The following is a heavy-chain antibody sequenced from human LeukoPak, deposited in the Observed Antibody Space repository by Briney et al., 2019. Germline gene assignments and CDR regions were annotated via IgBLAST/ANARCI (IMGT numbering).Heavy chain of an antibody. Sequence: GRSLRLSCAASGFTFSSYGMHWVRQAPGKGLEWVAVISYDGSNKYYADSVKGRFTISRDNSKNTVSLQMNSLRAEDTAVYYCAGDGWHGLFTYWGQGTLVTVSS. CDR1: GFTFSSYG. CDR2: ISYDGSNK. D-gene: IGHD5-24*01. J-gene: IGHJ4*02. V-gene: IGHV3-30*03. CDR3: AGDGWHGLFTY.